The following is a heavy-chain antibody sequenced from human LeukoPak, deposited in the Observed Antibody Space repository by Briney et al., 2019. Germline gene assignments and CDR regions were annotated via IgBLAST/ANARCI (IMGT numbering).Heavy chain of an antibody. CDR3: ARGGRWIRHDMDV. V-gene: IGHV4-34*01. J-gene: IGHJ6*03. CDR1: GGSFSGYY. CDR2: INHSGST. Sequence: SETLSLTCAVYGGSFSGYYWSWIRHPPGKGLEWIGEINHSGSTNYNPSLKSRVTISVDTSKNQFSLKLSSVTAADTAVYYCARGGRWIRHDMDVWGKGTTVTVSS. D-gene: IGHD5-18*01.